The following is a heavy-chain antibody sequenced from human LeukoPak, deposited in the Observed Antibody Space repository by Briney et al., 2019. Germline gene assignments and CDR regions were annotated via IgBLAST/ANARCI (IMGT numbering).Heavy chain of an antibody. Sequence: GGSLRLSCAASGFTFSDYYMSWIRQAPGKGLEWVSYISSSGSTIYYADSVKGRFTISRDNSKNTLYLQLNSLRVEDTAVYYCATSIVGFTYDEHFQHWGQGTLVTVSS. J-gene: IGHJ1*01. V-gene: IGHV3-11*01. CDR2: ISSSGSTI. CDR3: ATSIVGFTYDEHFQH. D-gene: IGHD1-26*01. CDR1: GFTFSDYY.